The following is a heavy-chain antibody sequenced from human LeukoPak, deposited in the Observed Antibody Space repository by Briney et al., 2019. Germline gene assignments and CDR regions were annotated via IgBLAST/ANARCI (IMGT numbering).Heavy chain of an antibody. V-gene: IGHV3-7*03. J-gene: IGHJ4*02. Sequence: GGSLRLSCAASGFIFRHYWMSWVRQAPGKGLEWVANMNQDGREKYYVDSVKGRFTISRDNAKNSLYLQMNSLRAEDTAVYYCARGERWFGHGYNEYYFDYWGQGTLVTVSS. CDR1: GFIFRHYW. CDR3: ARGERWFGHGYNEYYFDY. CDR2: MNQDGREK. D-gene: IGHD5-24*01.